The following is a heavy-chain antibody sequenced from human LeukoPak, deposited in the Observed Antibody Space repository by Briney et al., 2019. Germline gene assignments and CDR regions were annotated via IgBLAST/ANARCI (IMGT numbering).Heavy chain of an antibody. CDR3: TRDRGYYPLGFIDY. D-gene: IGHD3-10*01. V-gene: IGHV3-49*04. CDR1: GFTFSRYW. Sequence: GGSLRLSCAASGFTFSRYWMTWVRQAPGKGLEWVGFIRSKAYGGTTEYAASVKGRFTISRDDSKSIAYLQMNSLKTEDTAVYYCTRDRGYYPLGFIDYWGQGTLVTVSS. J-gene: IGHJ4*02. CDR2: IRSKAYGGTT.